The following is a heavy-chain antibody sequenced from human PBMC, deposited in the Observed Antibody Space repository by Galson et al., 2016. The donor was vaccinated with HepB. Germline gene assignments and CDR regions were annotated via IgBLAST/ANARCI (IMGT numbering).Heavy chain of an antibody. V-gene: IGHV5-51*01. D-gene: IGHD3-9*01. J-gene: IGHJ5*02. Sequence: QSGAEVKKPGESLKISCKGSGYSFTTSWIAWVRQMPGKGLEWMGIIYPGDSDTRYSPSFEGQVTISADKSISTAFLQWSSLRASDTAMYYCARRDPYDIDWFDPWGQGTLVTVSS. CDR3: ARRDPYDIDWFDP. CDR1: GYSFTTSW. CDR2: IYPGDSDT.